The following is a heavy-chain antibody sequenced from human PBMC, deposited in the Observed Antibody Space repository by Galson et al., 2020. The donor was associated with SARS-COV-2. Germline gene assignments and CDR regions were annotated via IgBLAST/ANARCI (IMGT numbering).Heavy chain of an antibody. Sequence: GGYLRLSCAASGFTFSNYAMSWVRQAPGKGLEWVSRIYAGGATTYHADSMKGRCTISRDNSKNTLYLQMNSLRAEDTALYYCAKDQGNDYGDQLDYWGQGTLVSVSS. CDR3: AKDQGNDYGDQLDY. D-gene: IGHD4-17*01. CDR2: IYAGGATT. J-gene: IGHJ4*02. V-gene: IGHV3-23*01. CDR1: GFTFSNYA.